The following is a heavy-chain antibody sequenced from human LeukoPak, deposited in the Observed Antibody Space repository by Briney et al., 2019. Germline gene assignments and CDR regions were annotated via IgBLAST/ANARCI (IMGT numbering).Heavy chain of an antibody. V-gene: IGHV4-59*08. J-gene: IGHJ1*01. Sequence: SETLSLTCTVSGASISSDYWSWIRQSPGKGLEWIGYIYDSGNTDYNPSLKSRVSISMNTSKNQFSLNLSSVTDADTAVYYCAGRGRRYFRDWGQGTLVAASS. CDR3: AGRGRRYFRD. CDR2: IYDSGNT. CDR1: GASISSDY.